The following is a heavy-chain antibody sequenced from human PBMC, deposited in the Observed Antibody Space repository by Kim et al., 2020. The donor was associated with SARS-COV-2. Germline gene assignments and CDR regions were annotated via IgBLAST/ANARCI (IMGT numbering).Heavy chain of an antibody. CDR1: GYYFTNYG. CDR2: ISPYNGNT. J-gene: IGHJ4*02. D-gene: IGHD3-10*01. CDR3: ARESMIWGVVRPLY. V-gene: IGHV1-18*01. Sequence: ASVKVSCKTSGYYFTNYGVTWVRQAPGQGLEWMGWISPYNGNTNSAQKFHGRVTMTTDTSSSTAYMEMRSLRPDETAGYYCARESMIWGVVRPLYWGQGTLVIVSS.